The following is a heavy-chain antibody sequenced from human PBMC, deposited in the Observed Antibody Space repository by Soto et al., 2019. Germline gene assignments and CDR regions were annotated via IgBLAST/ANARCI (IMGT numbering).Heavy chain of an antibody. CDR1: GFTFSSYA. Sequence: AGGSLRLSCAASGFTFSSYAMSWVRQAPGKGLEWVSAISGSGGSTYYADSVKGRFTISRDNSKNTLYLQMKSLRAEDTAVYYCAKEESSGYYWVGYYGMDVWGQGTTVTVSS. J-gene: IGHJ6*02. V-gene: IGHV3-23*01. CDR2: ISGSGGST. D-gene: IGHD3-22*01. CDR3: AKEESSGYYWVGYYGMDV.